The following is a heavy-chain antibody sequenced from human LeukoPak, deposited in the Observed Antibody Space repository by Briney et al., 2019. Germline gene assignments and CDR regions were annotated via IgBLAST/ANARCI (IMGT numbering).Heavy chain of an antibody. V-gene: IGHV3-66*01. J-gene: IGHJ2*01. D-gene: IGHD3-22*01. CDR1: GFTFLSYG. Sequence: PGGSLRLSCAASGFTFLSYGMSWVRQAPGKGLEWVSVIYSGGSTYYADSVKGRFTISRDNSKNTLYLQMNSLRAEDTAVYYCARDAPPSYYYDSSGNAWYFDIWGRGTLATVSS. CDR2: IYSGGST. CDR3: ARDAPPSYYYDSSGNAWYFDI.